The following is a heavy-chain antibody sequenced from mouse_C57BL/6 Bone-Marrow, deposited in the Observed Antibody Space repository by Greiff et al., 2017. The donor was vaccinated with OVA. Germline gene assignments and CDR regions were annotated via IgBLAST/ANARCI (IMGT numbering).Heavy chain of an antibody. Sequence: EVKLQESGAELVRPGASVKLSCTASGFNIKDDYMHWVKQRPEQGLEWIGWIDPENGDTEYASKFQGKATITADTSSNTAYLQLSSLTSEDTAVYYCTPIYLFDYWGQGTTLTVSS. J-gene: IGHJ2*01. CDR2: IDPENGDT. CDR1: GFNIKDDY. CDR3: TPIYLFDY. D-gene: IGHD5-5*01. V-gene: IGHV14-4*01.